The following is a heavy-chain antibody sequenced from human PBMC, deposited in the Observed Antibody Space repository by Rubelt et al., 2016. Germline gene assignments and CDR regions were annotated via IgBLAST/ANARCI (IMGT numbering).Heavy chain of an antibody. J-gene: IGHJ4*02. V-gene: IGHV7-4-1*02. CDR2: IDTNPGNP. Sequence: QVQLVQSGSELKKPGASVKVSCKASGYAFTTYAMNWVRQAPGQGLEWMGWIDTNPGNPTYAQGLTGGLVFSLDPSVSTAYLQINSRAAEDNAVYYCARERPCCGGDCYLHWGQGTLVTVSS. CDR3: ARERPCCGGDCYLH. CDR1: GYAFTTYA. D-gene: IGHD2-21*02.